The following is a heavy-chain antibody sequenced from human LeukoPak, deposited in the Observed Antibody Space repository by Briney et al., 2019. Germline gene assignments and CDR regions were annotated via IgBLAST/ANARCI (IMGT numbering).Heavy chain of an antibody. Sequence: GGSLRLSCVASEFTFTTYWMSWVRQAPGKGLEWVANIKQDGSEKYYVDSVEGRFTISRDNAKNSLFLQMNSLRVEDTAVYYCARSRYCSGGTCYEDFDHWGQGTLVTVSS. V-gene: IGHV3-7*01. CDR1: EFTFTTYW. D-gene: IGHD2-15*01. CDR3: ARSRYCSGGTCYEDFDH. J-gene: IGHJ4*02. CDR2: IKQDGSEK.